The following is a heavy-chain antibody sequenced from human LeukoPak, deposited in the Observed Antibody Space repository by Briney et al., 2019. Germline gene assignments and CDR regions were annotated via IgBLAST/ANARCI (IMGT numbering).Heavy chain of an antibody. J-gene: IGHJ4*02. CDR3: ARAQVSGDSSGYYYVDFDY. CDR2: INAYNGNT. CDR1: GYTFTTYG. Sequence: GASVNVSCMASGYTFTTYGISWVRQAPGHGLEWMGWINAYNGNTNYAQKLQGRVTMTTDTSTSTAYMELRSLRSDDTAVYYCARAQVSGDSSGYYYVDFDYWGQGTLVTVSS. V-gene: IGHV1-18*01. D-gene: IGHD3-22*01.